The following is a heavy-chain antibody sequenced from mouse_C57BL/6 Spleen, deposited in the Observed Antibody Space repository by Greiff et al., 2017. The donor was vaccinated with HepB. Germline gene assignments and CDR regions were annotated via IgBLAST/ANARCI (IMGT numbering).Heavy chain of an antibody. Sequence: DVQLVESEGGLVQPGSSMKLSCTASGFTFSDYYMAWVRQVPEKGLEWVANINYDGSSTYYLDSLKSRFIISRDNAKNILYLQMSSLKSEDTATYYCARDGIYDGLYWYFDVWGTGTTVTVSS. J-gene: IGHJ1*03. CDR2: INYDGSST. V-gene: IGHV5-16*01. CDR1: GFTFSDYY. CDR3: ARDGIYDGLYWYFDV. D-gene: IGHD2-3*01.